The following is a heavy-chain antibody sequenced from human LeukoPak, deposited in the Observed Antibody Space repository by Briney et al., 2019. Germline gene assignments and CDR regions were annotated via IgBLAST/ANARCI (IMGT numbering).Heavy chain of an antibody. Sequence: RGSLRLSCAASGFTFSSYSMNWVRQAPGKGLEWVSSISSSSSYIYYADSVKGRFTISRDNAKNSLYLQMNSLRAEDTAVYYCARVPLTHHGYYYYYMDVWGKGTTVTVSS. D-gene: IGHD1-14*01. CDR3: ARVPLTHHGYYYYYMDV. CDR1: GFTFSSYS. V-gene: IGHV3-21*01. J-gene: IGHJ6*03. CDR2: ISSSSSYI.